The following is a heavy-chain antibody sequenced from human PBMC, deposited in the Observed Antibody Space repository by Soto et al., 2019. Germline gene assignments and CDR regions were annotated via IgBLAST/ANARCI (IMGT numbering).Heavy chain of an antibody. J-gene: IGHJ6*02. CDR3: ARSGDHDYSYAMDV. D-gene: IGHD2-21*02. Sequence: QVQLVESGGGVVQPGRSLRLSCAASGFAFSNYGMHWVRQAPGKGLEWVAVIWYDGSNKYYADSVKGRFTISRDNSKNTLYVQMNSLRAEETAVYYCARSGDHDYSYAMDVWGQGTTVTVSS. CDR1: GFAFSNYG. V-gene: IGHV3-33*01. CDR2: IWYDGSNK.